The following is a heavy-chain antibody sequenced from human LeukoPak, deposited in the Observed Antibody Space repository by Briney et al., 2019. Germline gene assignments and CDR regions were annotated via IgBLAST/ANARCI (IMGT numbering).Heavy chain of an antibody. V-gene: IGHV3-48*01. CDR2: ISSSSSTI. CDR1: GFTFSSYS. CDR3: ARGDPVRVGATGWFDP. Sequence: GGSLRLSCAASGFTFSSYSMNWVRQAPGKGLEWVSYISSSSSTIYYADSVKGRFTISRDNAKNSLYLQMNSLRAEDTAVYYCARGDPVRVGATGWFDPWGQGTLVTVSS. J-gene: IGHJ5*02. D-gene: IGHD1-26*01.